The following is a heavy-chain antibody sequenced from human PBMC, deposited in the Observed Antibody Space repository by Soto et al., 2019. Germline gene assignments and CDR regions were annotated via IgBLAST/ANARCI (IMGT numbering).Heavy chain of an antibody. CDR3: AKGGDCSSTSCYYYYMDV. J-gene: IGHJ6*03. D-gene: IGHD2-2*01. CDR1: GFTFSSYG. CDR2: ISYDGSNK. V-gene: IGHV3-30*18. Sequence: GGSLRLSCAASGFTFSSYGMHWVRQAPGKGLEWVAVISYDGSNKYYADSVKGRFTISRDNSKNTLYLQMNSLRAEDTAVYYCAKGGDCSSTSCYYYYMDVWGKGTTVTVSS.